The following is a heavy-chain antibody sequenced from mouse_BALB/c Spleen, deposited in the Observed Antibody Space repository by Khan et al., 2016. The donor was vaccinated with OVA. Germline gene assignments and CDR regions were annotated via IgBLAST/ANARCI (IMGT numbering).Heavy chain of an antibody. CDR3: ARNYDYDEGLAY. CDR1: GFSLTTYG. J-gene: IGHJ3*01. D-gene: IGHD2-4*01. V-gene: IGHV2-2*02. CDR2: IWSGGST. Sequence: VQLQQSGPGLVRPSQSLSITCTVSGFSLTTYGVHWVRQSPGKGLEWLGVIWSGGSTDYSAAFISRLSISKDNSKSHVFFKMNSLQPNDTAIYYCARNYDYDEGLAYWGQGTLVTVSA.